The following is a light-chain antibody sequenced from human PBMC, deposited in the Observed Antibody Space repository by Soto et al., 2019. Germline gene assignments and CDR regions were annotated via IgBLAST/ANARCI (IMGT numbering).Light chain of an antibody. CDR1: QFVSTN. CDR3: QQFNNWPPLT. Sequence: EVVMTQSPATLSVSPGERATLSCRASQFVSTNLAWYQQKPGQAPRLLIYSASTRATGIPARFSGSGSGTEFTLTISILQSEDSAVYYCQQFNNWPPLTFGGGTKVEIK. CDR2: SAS. J-gene: IGKJ4*01. V-gene: IGKV3-15*01.